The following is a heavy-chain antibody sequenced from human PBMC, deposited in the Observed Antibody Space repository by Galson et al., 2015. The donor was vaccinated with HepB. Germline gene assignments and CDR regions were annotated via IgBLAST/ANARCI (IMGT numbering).Heavy chain of an antibody. Sequence: ETLSLTCAVSGGSISSSNWWSWVRQPPGKGLEWIGEIYYSGSTYYNPSLKSRVTISVDTSKNQFSLKLSSVTAADTAVYYCARKDIRNRNVWDWGQGTLVTVSS. V-gene: IGHV4-4*02. CDR1: GGSISSSNW. D-gene: IGHD3-16*01. CDR2: IYYSGST. J-gene: IGHJ4*02. CDR3: ARKDIRNRNVWD.